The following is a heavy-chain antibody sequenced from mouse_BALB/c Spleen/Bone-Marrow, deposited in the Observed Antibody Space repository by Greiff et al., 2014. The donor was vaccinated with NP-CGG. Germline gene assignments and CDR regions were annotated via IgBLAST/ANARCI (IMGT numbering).Heavy chain of an antibody. J-gene: IGHJ4*01. Sequence: QVQLQQSGPGPVAPSQSLSITCTVSGFSLSSYGVHWVRQPPGKGLEWLGVIWSGGSTDYNAAFISRLSISKDNSKSQVFFKMNSLQADDTAIYYCARNNDGGAMDYWGQGTSVTVSS. CDR1: GFSLSSYG. V-gene: IGHV2-4*02. CDR2: IWSGGST. D-gene: IGHD2-12*01. CDR3: ARNNDGGAMDY.